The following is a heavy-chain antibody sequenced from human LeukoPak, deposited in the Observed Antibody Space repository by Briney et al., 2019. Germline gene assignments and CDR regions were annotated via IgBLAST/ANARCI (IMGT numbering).Heavy chain of an antibody. CDR3: ATRISSGWYYYYYYMDV. J-gene: IGHJ6*03. CDR2: INTNTGNP. Sequence: ASVKVSCKASGYTFTSYAMNWVRQAPGQGLEWMGWINTNTGNPTYAQGFTGRFVFSLDTSVSTAYLQISSLKAEDTAVYYCATRISSGWYYYYYYMDVWGKGTTVTVSS. V-gene: IGHV7-4-1*02. CDR1: GYTFTSYA. D-gene: IGHD6-19*01.